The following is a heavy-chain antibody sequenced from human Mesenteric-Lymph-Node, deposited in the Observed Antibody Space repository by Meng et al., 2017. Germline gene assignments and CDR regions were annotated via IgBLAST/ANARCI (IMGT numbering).Heavy chain of an antibody. CDR1: GFTFSSYS. CDR2: ISSSSSYI. CDR3: ARLGYGDYVY. J-gene: IGHJ6*02. D-gene: IGHD4-17*01. Sequence: GESLKISCAASGFTFSSYSMNWVRQAPGKGLEWVSSISSSSSYIYYADSVKGRFTISRDNAKNSLYLQMNSLRAEDTAVYYCARLGYGDYVYWGQGTTVTVSS. V-gene: IGHV3-21*01.